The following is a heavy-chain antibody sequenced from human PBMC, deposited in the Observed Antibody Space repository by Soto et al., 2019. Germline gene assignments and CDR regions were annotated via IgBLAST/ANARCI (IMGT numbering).Heavy chain of an antibody. V-gene: IGHV4-4*07. CDR1: GASISCFY. CDR2: IYATGTI. Sequence: PSETLSLTCTVSGASISCFYWSWIRKSAGKGLEWIGRIYATGTIDYNPSLKSRVMMSVDTSKKQFSLKLRSVTAADTAVYYCVRDGTKTLRDWFDPWGQGISVTVSS. J-gene: IGHJ5*02. D-gene: IGHD1-1*01. CDR3: VRDGTKTLRDWFDP.